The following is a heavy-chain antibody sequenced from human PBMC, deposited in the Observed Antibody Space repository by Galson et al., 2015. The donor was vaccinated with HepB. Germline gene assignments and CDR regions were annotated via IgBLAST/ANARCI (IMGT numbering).Heavy chain of an antibody. Sequence: SGAEVKKPGESLKISCKSSGYNFTTYWIGWVRPMPGKGLEWMGIIFPADSDTRYSPSFQGQVTISADKSISTAYLQWISLRASDSAMYYCARRHATTTDYGMDVWGQGTTVTVSS. V-gene: IGHV5-51*03. CDR1: GYNFTTYW. CDR3: ARRHATTTDYGMDV. D-gene: IGHD1-1*01. J-gene: IGHJ6*02. CDR2: IFPADSDT.